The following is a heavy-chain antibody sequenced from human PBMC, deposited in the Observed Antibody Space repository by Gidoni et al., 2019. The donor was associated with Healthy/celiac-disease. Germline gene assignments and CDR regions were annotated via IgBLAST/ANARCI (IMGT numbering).Heavy chain of an antibody. D-gene: IGHD2-2*01. CDR3: ARPSDYCSSTSCPPDY. CDR1: GFTFSSYE. Sequence: EVQLVESGGGLVQPGGSLRLSCAASGFTFSSYEMNWVRQAPGKGLEWVSYISSSGSTIYYADSVKGRFTISRDNAKNSLYLQMNSLRAEDTAVYYCARPSDYCSSTSCPPDYWGQGTLVTVSS. CDR2: ISSSGSTI. J-gene: IGHJ4*02. V-gene: IGHV3-48*03.